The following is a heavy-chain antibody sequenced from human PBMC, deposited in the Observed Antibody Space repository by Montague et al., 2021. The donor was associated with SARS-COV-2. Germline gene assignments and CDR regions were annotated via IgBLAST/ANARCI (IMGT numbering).Heavy chain of an antibody. CDR2: VSDSGST. J-gene: IGHJ4*01. CDR1: GGSVSSSSYD. Sequence: SETLSLTCSVSGGSVSSSSYDWGWIRQPPGKGLEWIGTVSDSGSTSYNPSLKSRVTISVDTPKNQFSLKLSPVTAADTAVYYCAGSLSGNQKRGDYWGHGTLVTVSS. D-gene: IGHD1-26*01. CDR3: AGSLSGNQKRGDY. V-gene: IGHV4-39*07.